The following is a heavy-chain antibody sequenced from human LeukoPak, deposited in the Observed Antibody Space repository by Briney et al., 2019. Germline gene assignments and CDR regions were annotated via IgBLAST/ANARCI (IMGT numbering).Heavy chain of an antibody. CDR1: GFTFSTYA. CDR3: ARRLTKITWLGDYGGYDAFDI. J-gene: IGHJ3*02. CDR2: ISNSGSSI. V-gene: IGHV3-21*05. D-gene: IGHD4-17*01. Sequence: PGGSLRPSCAASGFTFSTYAMHWVRQAPGKGLEWVSYISNSGSSIYYADSVKGRFTTSRDNAKSSLYLQMNSLRAEDTAVYYCARRLTKITWLGDYGGYDAFDIWGQGTMVTVSS.